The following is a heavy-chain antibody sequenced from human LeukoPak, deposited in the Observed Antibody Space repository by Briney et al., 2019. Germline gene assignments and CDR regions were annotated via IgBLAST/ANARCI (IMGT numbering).Heavy chain of an antibody. CDR3: AKDGAVAGIGPFDP. V-gene: IGHV3-30*02. Sequence: PGGSLRLSCAASGFTFSSYGMHWVRQAPGKGLEWVAFIRYDGSNKYYADSVKGRFTISRDNSKNTLYLQMNSLRAEDTAVYYCAKDGAVAGIGPFDPWGQGTLVTVSS. CDR1: GFTFSSYG. D-gene: IGHD6-19*01. J-gene: IGHJ5*02. CDR2: IRYDGSNK.